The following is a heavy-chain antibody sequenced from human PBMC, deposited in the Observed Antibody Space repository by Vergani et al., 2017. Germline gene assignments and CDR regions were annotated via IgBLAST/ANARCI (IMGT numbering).Heavy chain of an antibody. D-gene: IGHD3-9*01. CDR3: ARVMYRDEASTGYRLEGMDI. V-gene: IGHV4-61*02. CDR1: GGSISSGTYY. J-gene: IGHJ6*02. Sequence: QVQLQESGPGLVKPSQTLSLTCTVSGGSISSGTYYWTWIRQPAGKKLEWIVRMYTSGHTIYNPSLESRVTMSVDTSKNQFSLKLRSVTAADTAVYFCARVMYRDEASTGYRLEGMDIWGQGTTVTISS. CDR2: MYTSGHT.